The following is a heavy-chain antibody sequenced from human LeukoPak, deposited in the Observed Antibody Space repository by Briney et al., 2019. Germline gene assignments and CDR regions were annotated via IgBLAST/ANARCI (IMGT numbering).Heavy chain of an antibody. Sequence: GGSLRLSCAASGFTFSSYSMNWVRQAPGKGLEWVSYISSSSSTIYYADSVKGRFTISRDISKNTLYLQMNSLRAEDTAVYYCAKRTIAFDYWGQGTLVTVSS. V-gene: IGHV3-48*01. D-gene: IGHD1/OR15-1a*01. CDR2: ISSSSSTI. CDR3: AKRTIAFDY. J-gene: IGHJ4*02. CDR1: GFTFSSYS.